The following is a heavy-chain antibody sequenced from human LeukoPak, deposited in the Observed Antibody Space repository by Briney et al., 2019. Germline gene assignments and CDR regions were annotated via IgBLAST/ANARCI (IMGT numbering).Heavy chain of an antibody. D-gene: IGHD3-10*01. V-gene: IGHV4-34*01. Sequence: SETLSLTCAVYGGSFSGYYWSWIRQPPGKGLEWIGEINHSGSTNYNPSLKSRVTISVDTSKNQFSLKLSSVTAADTAVYYCARGAMVRGVMGLGYYMDVWGKGTTVTVSS. CDR2: INHSGST. CDR1: GGSFSGYY. J-gene: IGHJ6*03. CDR3: ARGAMVRGVMGLGYYMDV.